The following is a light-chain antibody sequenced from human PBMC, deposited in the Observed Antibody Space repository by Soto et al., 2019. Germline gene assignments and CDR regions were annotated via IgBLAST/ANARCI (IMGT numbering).Light chain of an antibody. CDR3: QQYNSYRT. CDR1: QSISNW. J-gene: IGKJ1*01. V-gene: IGKV1-5*01. CDR2: DAS. Sequence: DIQMTQSPSTLPASVGDRVTITCRASQSISNWLAWYQQKPGKVPKLLIYDASSLESGVPSRFSGSGSGTEFTLTISSLQPDDFATYYCQQYNSYRTFGQGTKVDIK.